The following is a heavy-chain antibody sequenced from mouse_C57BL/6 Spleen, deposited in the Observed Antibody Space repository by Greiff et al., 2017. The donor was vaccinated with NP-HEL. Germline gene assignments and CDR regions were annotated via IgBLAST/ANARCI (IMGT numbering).Heavy chain of an antibody. J-gene: IGHJ3*01. CDR3: ARGLYYDYEAWFAY. D-gene: IGHD2-4*01. V-gene: IGHV5S21*01. CDR2: ISSGGDYI. CDR1: GFTFSSYA. Sequence: EVKLVESGEGLVKPGGSLKLSCAASGFTFSSYAMSWVRQTPEKRLEWVAYISSGGDYIYYPDSVKGRFTISRDNAKNTLYLQMSSLRSEDTALYYCARGLYYDYEAWFAYWGQGTLVTVSA.